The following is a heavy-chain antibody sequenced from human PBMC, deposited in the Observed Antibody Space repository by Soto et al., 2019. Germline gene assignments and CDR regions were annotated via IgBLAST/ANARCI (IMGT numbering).Heavy chain of an antibody. CDR2: IIPIFGTA. CDR3: ARSHGGFWSGFDY. D-gene: IGHD3-3*01. CDR1: GGTFSSYA. Sequence: GASVKVSCKASGGTFSSYAISWVRQAPGQGLEWMGGIIPIFGTANYAQKFPGRVTITAHKSTSTAYMELGSLRSEDTAVYYCARSHGGFWSGFDYWGQGTLVTVSS. J-gene: IGHJ4*02. V-gene: IGHV1-69*06.